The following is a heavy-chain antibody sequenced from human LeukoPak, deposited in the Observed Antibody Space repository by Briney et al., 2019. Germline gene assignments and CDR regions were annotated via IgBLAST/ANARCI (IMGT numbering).Heavy chain of an antibody. V-gene: IGHV1-18*04. CDR1: GYTFYNYA. D-gene: IGHD4-17*01. CDR3: AKAWDYGDRGEIDY. CDR2: VSTYNGQT. J-gene: IGHJ4*02. Sequence: ASVKVSCKGSGYTFYNYAINWVRQAPGQGLEWMGWVSTYNGQTKYAQKLQGRVTLTTDTPATTAHMELRSLTSDDTAVYYCAKAWDYGDRGEIDYWGQGTLVTVSS.